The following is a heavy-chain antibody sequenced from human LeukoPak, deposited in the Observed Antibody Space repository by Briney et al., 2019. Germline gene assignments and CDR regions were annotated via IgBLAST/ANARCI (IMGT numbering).Heavy chain of an antibody. CDR3: ARDLSPGIYGSVP. V-gene: IGHV3-30-3*01. J-gene: IGHJ5*02. CDR2: ISYDGSNK. Sequence: GGFLRLSCAASGFTFSSYAMHWVRQAPGKGLEWVAVISYDGSNKYYADSVKGRFTISRDNSKNTLYLQMNSLRAEDTAVYYCARDLSPGIYGSVPWGQGTLVTVSP. CDR1: GFTFSSYA. D-gene: IGHD3-10*01.